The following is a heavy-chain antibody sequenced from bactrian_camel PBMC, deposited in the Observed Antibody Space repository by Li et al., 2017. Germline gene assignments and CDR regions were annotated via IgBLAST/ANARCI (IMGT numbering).Heavy chain of an antibody. V-gene: IGHV3S57*01. J-gene: IGHJ4*01. D-gene: IGHD2*01. CDR2: IYGGITT. CDR1: TYGYSEEF. Sequence: HVQLVESGGGPVQAGGSLTLSCAASTYGYSEEFMGWFRQAPGKAREGVAAIYGGITTYYDDSVKGRFTISQDNVKNTLYLQMNSLKPEDTAMYYCASEATYCSGGYWDYWGQGTQVTVS. CDR3: ASEATYCSGGYWDY.